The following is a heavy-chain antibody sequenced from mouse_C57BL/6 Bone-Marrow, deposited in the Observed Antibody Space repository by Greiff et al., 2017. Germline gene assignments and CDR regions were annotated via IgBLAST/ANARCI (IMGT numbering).Heavy chain of an antibody. J-gene: IGHJ2*01. CDR1: GYAFTNYL. Sequence: QVQLQQSGAELVRPGTSVKVSCKASGYAFTNYLIEWVKQRPGQGLEWIGVINPGSGGTNYNEKFKGKATLTADKSSSTAYMQHSSLTSEDSAVYFCARVYYVSSYDYWGQGTTLTVSS. V-gene: IGHV1-54*01. CDR2: INPGSGGT. D-gene: IGHD1-1*01. CDR3: ARVYYVSSYDY.